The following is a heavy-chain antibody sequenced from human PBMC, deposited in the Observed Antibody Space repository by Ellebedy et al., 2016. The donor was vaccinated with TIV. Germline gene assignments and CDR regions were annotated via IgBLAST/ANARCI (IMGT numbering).Heavy chain of an antibody. CDR1: GGSISSSNW. V-gene: IGHV4-4*02. J-gene: IGHJ6*02. CDR2: IYHSGST. CDR3: ARQGWNSFRFNYYYYGMDV. Sequence: MPSETLSLTCAVSGGSISSSNWWSWVRQPPGKGLEWIGEIYHSGSTNYNPSLKSRVTISVDKSKNQFSLKLSSVTAADTAVFYCARQGWNSFRFNYYYYGMDVWGQGTTVTVSS. D-gene: IGHD1-7*01.